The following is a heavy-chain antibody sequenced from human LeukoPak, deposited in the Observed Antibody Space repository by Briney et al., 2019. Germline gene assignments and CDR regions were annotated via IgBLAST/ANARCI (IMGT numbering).Heavy chain of an antibody. CDR2: INPNSGGT. V-gene: IGHV1-2*02. J-gene: IGHJ6*03. CDR1: GYTFTGYY. Sequence: ASVKVSCKASGYTFTGYYMHWVRQAPGQGLEWMGWINPNSGGTNYAQKFQGRVTMTRDTSISTAYMELSRLRSDDTAVYYCASGGYSSYYYYYMDVWGKGTTVTVSS. D-gene: IGHD5-12*01. CDR3: ASGGYSSYYYYYMDV.